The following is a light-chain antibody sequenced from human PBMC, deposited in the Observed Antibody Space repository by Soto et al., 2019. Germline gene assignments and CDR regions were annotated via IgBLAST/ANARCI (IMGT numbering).Light chain of an antibody. Sequence: EIVLTQSPDTLSLSPGERVTLSCRASQSVSRSFLAWYQQKPGQAPRLLIYRTSSRATGIPDRFTGSGSGTDFTLTISRLEPEDFAVYYCQQYDSAPLTFGGGAKVEIK. J-gene: IGKJ4*01. CDR3: QQYDSAPLT. CDR2: RTS. CDR1: QSVSRSF. V-gene: IGKV3-20*01.